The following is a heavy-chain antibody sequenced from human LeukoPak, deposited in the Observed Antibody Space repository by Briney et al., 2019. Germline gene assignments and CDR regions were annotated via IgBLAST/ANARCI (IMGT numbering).Heavy chain of an antibody. CDR1: GFTFSSYS. J-gene: IGHJ4*02. Sequence: PGGSLRLSCAASGFTFSSYSMNWVRQAPGKGLEWVSSISSSSSYTYYADSVKGRFTISRDNAKNSLYLQMNSLRAEDTAVYYCARSEGELDYFDYWGQGTLVTVSS. CDR2: ISSSSSYT. CDR3: ARSEGELDYFDY. D-gene: IGHD1-26*01. V-gene: IGHV3-21*01.